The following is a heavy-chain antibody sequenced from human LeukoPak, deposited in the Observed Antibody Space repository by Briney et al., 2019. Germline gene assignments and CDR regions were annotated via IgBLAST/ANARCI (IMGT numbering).Heavy chain of an antibody. CDR2: IYYTGST. J-gene: IGHJ5*02. V-gene: IGHV4-39*01. D-gene: IGHD6-19*01. CDR3: ARTLVTGTAKGWLDP. Sequence: SETLSLTCTVSGGSISSTTYYWGWIRQPPGKGLEWIGNIYYTGSTYYNPSLKSRVTISVDTSKNQFSLKLSSVTAADTAVYYCARTLVTGTAKGWLDPWGQGTLVTVSS. CDR1: GGSISSTTYY.